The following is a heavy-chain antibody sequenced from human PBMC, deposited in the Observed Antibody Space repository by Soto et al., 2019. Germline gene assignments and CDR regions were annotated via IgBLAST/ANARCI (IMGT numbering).Heavy chain of an antibody. CDR1: GGSISSSSYY. CDR2: IYYSGST. Sequence: QLQLQESGPGLVKPSETLSLTCTVSGGSISSSSYYWGWIRQPPGKGLEWIGSIYYSGSTYYNPSLKSRVTISVDTSKNQFSLKLSSVTAADTAVYYCARQLANDYVWGSYRQYYFDYWGQGTLVTVSS. J-gene: IGHJ4*02. V-gene: IGHV4-39*01. CDR3: ARQLANDYVWGSYRQYYFDY. D-gene: IGHD3-16*02.